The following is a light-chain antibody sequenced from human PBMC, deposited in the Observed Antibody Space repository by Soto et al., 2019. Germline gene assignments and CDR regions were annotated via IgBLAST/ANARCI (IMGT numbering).Light chain of an antibody. J-gene: IGKJ4*01. CDR2: DTS. Sequence: VLTVAAATLSKPQGERATLSCTPSPSISSNIARYQQKPRQPPRLLVYDTSTRGTGIQARFSGSGSGTEFTLTIISLQSEDFAVYYRHQYNNWATLGGGTKVDIK. V-gene: IGKV3-15*01. CDR3: HQYNNWAT. CDR1: PSISSN.